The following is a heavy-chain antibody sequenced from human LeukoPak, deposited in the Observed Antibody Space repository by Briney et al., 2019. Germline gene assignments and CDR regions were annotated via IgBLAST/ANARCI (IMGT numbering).Heavy chain of an antibody. Sequence: ASVKVSCKASGYTFTSYGISWVRQAPGQGLEWMGWISAYNGNTNYAQKLQGRVTMTTDTSTSTAYMELRSLRSDDTAVYYCARGSFSVTNRRLKPFDYWGQGTLVTVSS. V-gene: IGHV1-18*01. CDR1: GYTFTSYG. D-gene: IGHD4-17*01. CDR2: ISAYNGNT. J-gene: IGHJ4*02. CDR3: ARGSFSVTNRRLKPFDY.